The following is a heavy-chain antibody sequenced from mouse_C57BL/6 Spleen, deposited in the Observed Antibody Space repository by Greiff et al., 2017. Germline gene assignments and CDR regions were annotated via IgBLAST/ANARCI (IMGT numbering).Heavy chain of an antibody. Sequence: QVQLKQPGAELVRPGSSVKLSCKASGYTFTSYWMHWVKQRPIQGLEWIGNIDPSDSETHYNQKFKDKATLTVDKSSSTAYMQLSSLTSEDSAVYYCARMAFYYSNYPDYWCQGTTLTVSS. D-gene: IGHD2-5*01. CDR2: IDPSDSET. V-gene: IGHV1-52*01. J-gene: IGHJ2*01. CDR3: ARMAFYYSNYPDY. CDR1: GYTFTSYW.